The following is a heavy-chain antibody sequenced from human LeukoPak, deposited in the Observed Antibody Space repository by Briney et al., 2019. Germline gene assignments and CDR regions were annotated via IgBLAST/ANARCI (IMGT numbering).Heavy chain of an antibody. CDR1: GGSISSGDYY. D-gene: IGHD3-9*01. J-gene: IGHJ3*02. CDR2: IYYSGST. V-gene: IGHV4-30-4*01. Sequence: PSQTLSLTCTVSGGSISSGDYYWSWIRQPPGKGLEWIGYIYYSGSTYYNPSLKSRVTISVDTSKNQFSLKLSSVTAADTAVYYCARQLRYFDWSNLDAFDIWGQGTMVTVSS. CDR3: ARQLRYFDWSNLDAFDI.